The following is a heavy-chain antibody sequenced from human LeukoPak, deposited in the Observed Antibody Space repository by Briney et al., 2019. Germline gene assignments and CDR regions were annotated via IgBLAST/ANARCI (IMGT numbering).Heavy chain of an antibody. J-gene: IGHJ4*02. CDR2: ISSNGGST. V-gene: IGHV3-64*01. D-gene: IGHD5-18*01. Sequence: GGSLRLSCAASGFTFSSYAMHWVRQAPGKGLEYVSAISSNGGSTYYANSVKGRFTISGDNSKNTLYLQMGSLRAEDMAVYYCAREGYSYGYAYWAQGTLVTVSS. CDR3: AREGYSYGYAY. CDR1: GFTFSSYA.